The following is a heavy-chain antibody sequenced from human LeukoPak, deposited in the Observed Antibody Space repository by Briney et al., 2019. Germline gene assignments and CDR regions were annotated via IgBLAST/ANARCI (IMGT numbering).Heavy chain of an antibody. CDR1: GFTFSSYS. CDR3: AKGTARRSFDY. Sequence: GGSLRLSCAASGFTFSSYSMNWVRQAPGKGLEWVSGISWNSANIGYADSVKGRFIISRDSAKNSLYLQVNSLRAEDTAFYYCAKGTARRSFDYWGQGTLVTVSS. J-gene: IGHJ4*02. V-gene: IGHV3-9*01. CDR2: ISWNSANI. D-gene: IGHD2-21*02.